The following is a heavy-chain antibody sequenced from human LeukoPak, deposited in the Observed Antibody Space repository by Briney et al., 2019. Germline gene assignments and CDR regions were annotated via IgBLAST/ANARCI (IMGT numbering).Heavy chain of an antibody. CDR2: ISAYNGNT. CDR1: GYTFTSYG. J-gene: IGHJ4*02. V-gene: IGHV1-18*01. CDR3: ARYRCSSTSCYNDYFDY. Sequence: ASVKVSCKASGYTFTSYGISWVRQAPGQGLEWMGWISAYNGNTNYAQKLQGRVTMTTDTSTSTAYMELRSLRSDDTAVYYCARYRCSSTSCYNDYFDYWGQGTLVTVSS. D-gene: IGHD2-2*02.